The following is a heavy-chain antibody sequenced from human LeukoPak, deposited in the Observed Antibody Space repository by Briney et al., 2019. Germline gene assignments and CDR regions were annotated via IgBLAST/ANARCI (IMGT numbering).Heavy chain of an antibody. CDR3: ARDLYSSGWYGPCDY. D-gene: IGHD6-19*01. CDR2: ISSSGSTI. Sequence: GGSLRLSCAASGFTFSDYYMSWIRQAPGKGLEWVSYISSSGSTIYYADSVKGRFTISRDNAKDSLYLQMNSLRAEDTAVYYCARDLYSSGWYGPCDYWGQGTLVTVSS. V-gene: IGHV3-11*01. J-gene: IGHJ4*02. CDR1: GFTFSDYY.